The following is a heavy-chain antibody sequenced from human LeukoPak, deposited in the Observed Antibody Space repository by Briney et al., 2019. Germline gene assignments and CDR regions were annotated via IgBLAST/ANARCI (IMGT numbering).Heavy chain of an antibody. CDR3: ARVRYYDSSGYYWFDP. Sequence: SETLSLTCTVSGGSISSYYWSWIRQPPGKGLEWIGYIYYSGSTNYNPSLKSRVTISVDTSKNQFSLKLSSVTAADTAVYYCARVRYYDSSGYYWFDPWGQGTLVTVSS. V-gene: IGHV4-59*01. J-gene: IGHJ5*02. D-gene: IGHD3-22*01. CDR2: IYYSGST. CDR1: GGSISSYY.